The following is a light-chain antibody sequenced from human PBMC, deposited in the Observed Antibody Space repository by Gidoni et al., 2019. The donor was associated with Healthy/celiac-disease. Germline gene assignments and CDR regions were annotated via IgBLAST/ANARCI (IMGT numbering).Light chain of an antibody. V-gene: IGLV2-14*01. CDR3: SSYTSSSTYV. CDR1: SSDVGGYNY. CDR2: EVS. Sequence: QSALTQPASVSGSPGPSITISCTGTSSDVGGYNYVSWYQQHPGKAPKLMIYEVSNRPSAVSNRFSGSKSGNTASLTISGLQAEDEADYYCSSYTSSSTYVFGTGTKVTV. J-gene: IGLJ1*01.